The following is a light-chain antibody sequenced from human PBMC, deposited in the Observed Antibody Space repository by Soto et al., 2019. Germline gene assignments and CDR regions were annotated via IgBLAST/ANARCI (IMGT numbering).Light chain of an antibody. J-gene: IGKJ1*01. CDR1: QGINNT. CDR3: QKYKGAPRT. Sequence: DIQLTQSPSSLSASVGDRVTITCRASQGINNTLAWYQQKSGKVPSLLIFAASTLQSGVPYRFSGSGFGTLFTLTISGLQAEDVETYYCQKYKGAPRTVGQGTKVEMK. CDR2: AAS. V-gene: IGKV1-27*01.